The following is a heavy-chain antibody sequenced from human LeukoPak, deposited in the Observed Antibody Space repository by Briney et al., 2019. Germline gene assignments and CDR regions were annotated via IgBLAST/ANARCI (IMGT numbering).Heavy chain of an antibody. V-gene: IGHV1-24*01. J-gene: IGHJ3*02. Sequence: ASVKVSCKVSGYTLTELSMHWVRQAPGKGLEWMGGFDPEDGETIYAQKFQGRVTMTEDTSTDTAYMELGSLRSEDTAVYYCATLIDYGGNSYRDAFDIWGQGTMVTVSS. D-gene: IGHD4-23*01. CDR1: GYTLTELS. CDR3: ATLIDYGGNSYRDAFDI. CDR2: FDPEDGET.